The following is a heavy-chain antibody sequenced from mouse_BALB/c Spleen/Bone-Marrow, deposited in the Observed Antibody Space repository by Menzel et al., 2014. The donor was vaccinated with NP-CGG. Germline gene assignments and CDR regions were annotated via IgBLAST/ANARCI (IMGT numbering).Heavy chain of an antibody. D-gene: IGHD1-2*01. V-gene: IGHV4-1*02. Sequence: EVKVIESGGGLVQPGGSLKLSCAASGFDFSRFWMSWVRQAPGKGLEWIGEINPDSSTINYTPSLKDKFIFSRDNAKNTLYLQMSKVRSEDTALYYCARLGYYGSFAFWGQGTLVTVSA. CDR1: GFDFSRFW. CDR2: INPDSSTI. CDR3: ARLGYYGSFAF. J-gene: IGHJ3*01.